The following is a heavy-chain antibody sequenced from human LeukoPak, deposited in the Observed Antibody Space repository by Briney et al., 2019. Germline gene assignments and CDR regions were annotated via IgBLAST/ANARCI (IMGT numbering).Heavy chain of an antibody. Sequence: SQSLSLTCPLAVRSSSTYYWSCVRHPATKGREWIGYIHTSGTNNYNPSLKSRVTISVDTSKNQFSLKLSSVTAADTAVYYCARQTGGGIWDYWGRGTLVTVSS. D-gene: IGHD3-16*01. V-gene: IGHV4-4*09. CDR1: VRSSSTYY. CDR2: IHTSGTN. CDR3: ARQTGGGIWDY. J-gene: IGHJ4*02.